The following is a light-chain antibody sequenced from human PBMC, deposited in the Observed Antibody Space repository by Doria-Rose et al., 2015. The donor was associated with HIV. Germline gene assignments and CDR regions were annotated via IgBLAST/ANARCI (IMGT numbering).Light chain of an antibody. CDR2: DGS. V-gene: IGKV3-20*01. CDR3: HQYGTSWT. Sequence: EIVLTQSPGTLSLSPGERATLSCRASQSFSSTYLAWYQHKPGQAPSLHIYDGSTRATGIPDRFSASGSGTDFTLTINRLEPEDFALYYCHQYGTSWTFGQGTKVEI. J-gene: IGKJ1*01. CDR1: QSFSSTY.